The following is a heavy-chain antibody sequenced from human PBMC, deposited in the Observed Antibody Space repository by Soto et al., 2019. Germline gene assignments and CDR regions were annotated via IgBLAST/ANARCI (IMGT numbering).Heavy chain of an antibody. V-gene: IGHV2-5*01. CDR3: SHSPKYYQYGWFDP. CDR2: IYWYDDK. D-gene: IGHD3-16*01. CDR1: GFSLTTRGVG. Sequence: QITLKESGPTLVKPTQTLTLTCTFSGFSLTTRGVGVGCIRQPPGKALEWLALIYWYDDKRYSPSLQSRLSITKDTSKDQVVLTMTNVDTGDTATSYCSHSPKYYQYGWFDPWGQGTLVSVSS. J-gene: IGHJ5*02.